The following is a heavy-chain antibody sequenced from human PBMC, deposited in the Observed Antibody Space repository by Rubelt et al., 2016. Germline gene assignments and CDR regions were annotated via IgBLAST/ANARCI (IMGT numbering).Heavy chain of an antibody. V-gene: IGHV3-33*01. CDR1: SRSG. CDR3: AREWIAAAADDH. D-gene: IGHD6-13*01. J-gene: IGHJ4*02. Sequence: SRSGMHWVRQAPGKGLEWVAVIWYDGTNKYYGDSVKGRFTISRDDSKNTLDLQMNSLRVEDTAVYYCAREWIAAAADDHWGQGTLVTVSS. CDR2: IWYDGTNK.